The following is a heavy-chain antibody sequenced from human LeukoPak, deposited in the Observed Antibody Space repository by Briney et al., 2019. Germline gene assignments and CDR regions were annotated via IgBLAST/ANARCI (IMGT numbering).Heavy chain of an antibody. D-gene: IGHD5-18*01. J-gene: IGHJ3*02. CDR2: IRYDGSNK. Sequence: QAGGSLRLSCAASGFTFSSYGVHWVRQAPGKGLEWVAFIRYDGSNKYYADSVKGRFTISRDNSKNTLYLQMNSLRAEDTAVYYCARARSSYGYGDAFDIWGQGTMVTVSS. CDR3: ARARSSYGYGDAFDI. CDR1: GFTFSSYG. V-gene: IGHV3-30*02.